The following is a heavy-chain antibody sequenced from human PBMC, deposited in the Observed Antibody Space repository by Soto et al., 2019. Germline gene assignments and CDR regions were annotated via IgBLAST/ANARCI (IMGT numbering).Heavy chain of an antibody. J-gene: IGHJ3*02. D-gene: IGHD5-12*01. CDR3: ARESPKVAHRRGAFDI. CDR1: GGSISSGGYY. Sequence: QVQLQESGPGLVKPSQTLSLTCTVSGGSISSGGYYWSWIRQHPGKGLEWIGYIYYSGSTYYNPSLKSRVTKSVDTSKNQFSLKLSSVTAADTAVYYCARESPKVAHRRGAFDIWGQGTMVTVSS. CDR2: IYYSGST. V-gene: IGHV4-31*03.